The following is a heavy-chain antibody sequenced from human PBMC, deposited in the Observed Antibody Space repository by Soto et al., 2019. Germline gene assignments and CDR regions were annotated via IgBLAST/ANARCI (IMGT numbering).Heavy chain of an antibody. Sequence: ASVKVSCKASGYTFTSYYMHWVRQAPGQGLEWMGIINPSGGSTSYAQKFQGRVTMTRDTSTSTVYMELSSLRSEDTAVYYCARDHYRGTYYYDSSGYYWSAWGQGTLVTVSS. D-gene: IGHD3-22*01. V-gene: IGHV1-46*01. CDR3: ARDHYRGTYYYDSSGYYWSA. CDR2: INPSGGST. CDR1: GYTFTSYY. J-gene: IGHJ5*02.